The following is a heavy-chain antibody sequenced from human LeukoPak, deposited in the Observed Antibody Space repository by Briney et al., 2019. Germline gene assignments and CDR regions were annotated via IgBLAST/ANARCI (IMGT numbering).Heavy chain of an antibody. J-gene: IGHJ3*02. D-gene: IGHD3-22*01. V-gene: IGHV3-23*01. CDR1: GFTFSSYV. CDR2: ISGSGGGT. CDR3: AKDSSGYYLPDAFDI. Sequence: GGSLRLSCAASGFTFSSYVMNWVRQAPGKGLEWVSAISGSGGGTYYAASVKGRFAISRDNSKNTLYLQLNSLRADDTAAYYCAKDSSGYYLPDAFDIWGQETLVTVSS.